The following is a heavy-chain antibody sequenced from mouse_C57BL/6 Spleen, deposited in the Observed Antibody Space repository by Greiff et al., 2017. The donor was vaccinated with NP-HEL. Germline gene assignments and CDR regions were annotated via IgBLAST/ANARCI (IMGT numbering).Heavy chain of an antibody. J-gene: IGHJ3*01. D-gene: IGHD2-4*01. V-gene: IGHV5-17*01. CDR3: AKGYDYNFAY. Sequence: EVQRVESGGGLVKPGGSLKLSCAASGFTFSDYGMHWVRQAPEKGLEWVAYISSGSSTIYNADTVKGRFTISRDNAKNTLFLQMTSLRSEDTAMYYCAKGYDYNFAYWGQGTLVTVSA. CDR1: GFTFSDYG. CDR2: ISSGSSTI.